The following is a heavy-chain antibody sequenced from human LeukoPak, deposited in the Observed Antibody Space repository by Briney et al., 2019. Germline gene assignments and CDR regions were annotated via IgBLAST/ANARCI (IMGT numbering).Heavy chain of an antibody. J-gene: IGHJ6*02. Sequence: PGGSLRLSCAASGFTFSSYWMSWVRQAPGKGLEWVANIKQDGSEKYYVDSVKGRFTISGDNAKNSLYLQMNSLRAEDTAVYYCARVGMDFPLHYYYYGMDVWGQGTTVTVSS. CDR3: ARVGMDFPLHYYYYGMDV. V-gene: IGHV3-7*01. D-gene: IGHD2-2*03. CDR2: IKQDGSEK. CDR1: GFTFSSYW.